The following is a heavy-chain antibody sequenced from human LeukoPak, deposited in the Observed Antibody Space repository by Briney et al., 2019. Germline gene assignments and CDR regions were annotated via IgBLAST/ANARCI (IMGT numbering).Heavy chain of an antibody. CDR2: IYYSGGT. D-gene: IGHD4/OR15-4a*01. Sequence: SETLSLTCTVSGGSISSSSYFWGWIRQPPGKGLEWIGSIYYSGGTYYNPSLKSRVTISVDTSKNQFSLRLSSVTAADTAVYYCAREGDYAIDYWGQGTLVTVSS. CDR1: GGSISSSSYF. CDR3: AREGDYAIDY. V-gene: IGHV4-39*02. J-gene: IGHJ4*02.